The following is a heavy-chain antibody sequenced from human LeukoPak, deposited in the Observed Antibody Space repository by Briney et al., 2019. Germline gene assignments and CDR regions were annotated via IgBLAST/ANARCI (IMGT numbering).Heavy chain of an antibody. CDR3: ARGPSPFWSGYYLVY. V-gene: IGHV4-34*01. CDR2: INHSGST. J-gene: IGHJ4*02. CDR1: GGSFSGYY. D-gene: IGHD3-3*01. Sequence: PSETLSLTCAVYGGSFSGYYWSWIRQPPGKGLEWIGEINHSGSTNYNPSLKSRVTISVDTSKNRFSLKLSSVTAADTAVYYCARGPSPFWSGYYLVYWGQGTLVTVSS.